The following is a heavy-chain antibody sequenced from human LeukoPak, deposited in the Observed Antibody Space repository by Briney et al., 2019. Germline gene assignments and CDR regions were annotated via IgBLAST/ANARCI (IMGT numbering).Heavy chain of an antibody. CDR3: TRLGNAQESDY. CDR2: IRSKANSYAT. D-gene: IGHD7-27*01. V-gene: IGHV3-73*01. Sequence: PGGSLRLSCAASGFTFSGSAMHWVRQASGKGLEWVGRIRSKANSYATAYAASAKGRFTISRDDSKNTAYRQMNSLKTEDTAVYYCTRLGNAQESDYWGQGTLVTVSS. CDR1: GFTFSGSA. J-gene: IGHJ4*02.